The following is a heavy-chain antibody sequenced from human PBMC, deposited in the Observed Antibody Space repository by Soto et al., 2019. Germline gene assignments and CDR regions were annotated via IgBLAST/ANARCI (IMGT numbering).Heavy chain of an antibody. D-gene: IGHD2-2*01. V-gene: IGHV3-33*01. CDR2: IWYDGSNK. CDR1: GFTFSSYG. Sequence: GGSLRLSCAASGFTFSSYGMHWVRQAPGKGLEWVAVIWYDGSNKYYADSVKGRFTISRDNSKNTLYLQMNSLRAEDTAVYYCARERFCSSTSCYARPMDVWGQGTTVTVSS. CDR3: ARERFCSSTSCYARPMDV. J-gene: IGHJ6*02.